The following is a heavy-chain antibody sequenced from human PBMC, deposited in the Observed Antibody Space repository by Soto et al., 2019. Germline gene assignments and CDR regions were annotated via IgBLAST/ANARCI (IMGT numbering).Heavy chain of an antibody. Sequence: GGSLRLSCAASGFTFNNFAMHWVRQAPGKGLEWVAFISYDGTYKYYADSVRGRFTVYRDNSKSTLFLQMNSLKFEDTAVYVCANEVDVAFSSLQYGMDVWGQGTTVTVSS. J-gene: IGHJ6*02. CDR1: GFTFNNFA. D-gene: IGHD5-12*01. CDR2: ISYDGTYK. V-gene: IGHV3-30*14. CDR3: ANEVDVAFSSLQYGMDV.